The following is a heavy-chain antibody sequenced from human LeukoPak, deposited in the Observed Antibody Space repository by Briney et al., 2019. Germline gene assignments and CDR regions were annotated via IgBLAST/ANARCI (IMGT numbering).Heavy chain of an antibody. Sequence: PGGSLRLSCAASGFTFSSYAMSWVRQAPGKGLEWVSAISGSGGSTYYADSVKGRFTISRDNSKNTLYLQMNSLRAEATAVYYCAKAFYYYDSSGYRPVYYFDYWGQGTLVTVSS. D-gene: IGHD3-22*01. CDR3: AKAFYYYDSSGYRPVYYFDY. CDR2: ISGSGGST. CDR1: GFTFSSYA. V-gene: IGHV3-23*01. J-gene: IGHJ4*02.